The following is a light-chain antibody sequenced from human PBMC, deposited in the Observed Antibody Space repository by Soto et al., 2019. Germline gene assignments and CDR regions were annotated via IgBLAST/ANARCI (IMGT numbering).Light chain of an antibody. J-gene: IGKJ1*01. CDR1: QSISSSY. CDR2: GAS. CDR3: QQYSSSPWT. Sequence: EIVLTQSPDTLSLSPGERGTLPCRASQSISSSYLVWFQQKPGQAPRLLIYGASNRATGIPDRFSGSGSGTDYTLTISRLEPEDFAVYYCQQYSSSPWTFGQGTKVDIK. V-gene: IGKV3-20*01.